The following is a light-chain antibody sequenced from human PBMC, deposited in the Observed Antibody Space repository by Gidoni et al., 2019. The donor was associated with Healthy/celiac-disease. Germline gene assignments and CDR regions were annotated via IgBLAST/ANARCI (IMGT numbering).Light chain of an antibody. CDR3: QQSYSTPPT. V-gene: IGKV1-39*01. Sequence: IQMTQAPYSLSAAVGDRVTITCRASQSISSYLNWYKQKPGKAPKLLIYAASILQSGVPSRFSGSVSGIAFTLTISSLLPEDFAIYYCQQSYSTPPTFGQGTKVEIK. CDR2: AAS. J-gene: IGKJ1*01. CDR1: QSISSY.